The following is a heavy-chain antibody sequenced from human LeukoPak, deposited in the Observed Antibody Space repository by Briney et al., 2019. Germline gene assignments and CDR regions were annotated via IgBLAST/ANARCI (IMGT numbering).Heavy chain of an antibody. CDR3: AKGPTMTTVTTVFDY. CDR1: GFTFSSYA. V-gene: IGHV3-23*01. D-gene: IGHD4-17*01. Sequence: PGGSLRLSCAASGFTFSSYAMSWVRQAPGKGLEWVSAISGSGGSTYYADSVKGRFTISRDNSKNTLYLQMNSLRAEDTAVYYCAKGPTMTTVTTVFDYWGQGTLVTASS. CDR2: ISGSGGST. J-gene: IGHJ4*02.